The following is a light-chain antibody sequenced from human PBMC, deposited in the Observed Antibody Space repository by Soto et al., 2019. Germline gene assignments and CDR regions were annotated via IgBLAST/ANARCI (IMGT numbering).Light chain of an antibody. CDR2: GAS. CDR3: QQYDSSRL. J-gene: IGKJ4*01. Sequence: EIVLTQSPGTLSLSPGERATLSCRASQSVSSTYLAWYQQKPGQAPRLLIYGASSRATGIPDRFSGSGSGTDFTLTISRLAPEDFAVYYCQQYDSSRLFGGGTKVDIK. CDR1: QSVSSTY. V-gene: IGKV3-20*01.